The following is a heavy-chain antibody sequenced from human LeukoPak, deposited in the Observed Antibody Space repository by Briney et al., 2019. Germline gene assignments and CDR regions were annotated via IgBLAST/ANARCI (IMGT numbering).Heavy chain of an antibody. CDR2: ISGSGGST. V-gene: IGHV3-23*01. CDR3: ARDELAARY. D-gene: IGHD6-6*01. J-gene: IGHJ4*02. CDR1: GFTFDNYV. Sequence: GGSLRLSCAASGFTFDNYVMNWVRQAPGKGLEWVSGISGSGGSTYYADSVKGRFTISRDNSKNTLYLQMSSLTAEDTAVYYCARDELAARYWGQGTLVTVSS.